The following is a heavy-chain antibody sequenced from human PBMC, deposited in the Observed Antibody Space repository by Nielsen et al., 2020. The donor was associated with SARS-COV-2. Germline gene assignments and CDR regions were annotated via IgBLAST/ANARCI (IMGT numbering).Heavy chain of an antibody. D-gene: IGHD2-2*01. CDR1: GFTVSSNY. V-gene: IGHV3-33*08. CDR3: ARERLVPAAMRYYYYGMDV. Sequence: GGSLRLSCAASGFTVSSNYMSWVRQAPGKGLEWVAVIWYDGSNKYYADSVKGRFTISRDNSKNTLYLQMNSLRAEDTAVYYCARERLVPAAMRYYYYGMDVWGQGTTVTVSS. CDR2: IWYDGSNK. J-gene: IGHJ6*02.